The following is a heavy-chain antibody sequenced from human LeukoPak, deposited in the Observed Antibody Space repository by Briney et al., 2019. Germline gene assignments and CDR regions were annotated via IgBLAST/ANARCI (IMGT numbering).Heavy chain of an antibody. CDR3: AKEESSGWYDY. V-gene: IGHV3-21*01. D-gene: IGHD6-19*01. J-gene: IGHJ4*02. CDR1: GFTFSSYS. Sequence: AGGSLRLSCAASGFTFSSYSMNWVRQAPGKGLEWVSSISSSSSYIYYADSVKGRFTISRDNAKNSLYLQMNSLRAEDTAVYYCAKEESSGWYDYWGQGTLVTVSS. CDR2: ISSSSSYI.